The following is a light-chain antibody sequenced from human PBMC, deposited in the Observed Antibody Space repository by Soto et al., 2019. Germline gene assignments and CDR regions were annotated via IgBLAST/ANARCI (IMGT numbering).Light chain of an antibody. J-gene: IGKJ4*01. Sequence: EIVLTQSPGTLSLSPVERATLSGRASKSVSSSYLAGYQQNPGQAPRLLIYGASSRATGIPDRFSGSGSGTDCTLTISGLEPEDFAVYSCQHYDSSPTCGGGTNVDNK. CDR2: GAS. V-gene: IGKV3-20*01. CDR3: QHYDSSPT. CDR1: KSVSSSY.